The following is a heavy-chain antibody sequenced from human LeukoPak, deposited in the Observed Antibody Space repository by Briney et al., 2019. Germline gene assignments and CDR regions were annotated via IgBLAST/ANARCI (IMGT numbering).Heavy chain of an antibody. CDR2: ISDSGGST. CDR3: AKVSSLSYCAMDV. CDR1: GFTFSYYT. J-gene: IGHJ6*02. V-gene: IGHV3-23*01. Sequence: GGSLRLSCAASGFTFSYYTMRWVRQAPGKGLEWVSTISDSGGSTYYANSAKGRFTISRDNSKNTLYLQMNSLRAEDTAVYYCAKVSSLSYCAMDVWGQGTTVTVSS.